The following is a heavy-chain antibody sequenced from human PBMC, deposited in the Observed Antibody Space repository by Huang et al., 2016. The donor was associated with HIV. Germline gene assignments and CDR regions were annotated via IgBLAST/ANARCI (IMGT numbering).Heavy chain of an antibody. J-gene: IGHJ4*02. Sequence: QVHLQQWGAGLLKPSEALSLTCAVYGGSFRNYFWSWLRQPPGKGLEWIGEIKHSGRTSYSPSLKSRVTISVDTSKNQFSLKLSSVTAADTAVYYCARVEINTLTGYFSSFDNWGQGTLVTVSS. V-gene: IGHV4-34*01. CDR1: GGSFRNYF. CDR3: ARVEINTLTGYFSSFDN. CDR2: IKHSGRT. D-gene: IGHD3-9*01.